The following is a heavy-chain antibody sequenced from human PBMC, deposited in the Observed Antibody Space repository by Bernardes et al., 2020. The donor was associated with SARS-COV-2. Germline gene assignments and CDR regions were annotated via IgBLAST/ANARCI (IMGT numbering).Heavy chain of an antibody. J-gene: IGHJ5*02. V-gene: IGHV4-34*01. CDR2: VNHSGRT. D-gene: IGHD3-22*01. Sequence: SETLSLTCAVYGGSFNDYFWTWIRQPPGKGLEWIGEVNHSGRTNYNPSLNSRVTMSVDTSKNQFSLKLTSVTAADTGWYYCARGSSFSYDSRGPAGTDPWGQGTLVTVSS. CDR3: ARGSSFSYDSRGPAGTDP. CDR1: GGSFNDYF.